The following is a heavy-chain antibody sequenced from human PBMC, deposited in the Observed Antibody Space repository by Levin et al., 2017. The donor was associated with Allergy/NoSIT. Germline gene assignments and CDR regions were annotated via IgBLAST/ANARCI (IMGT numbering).Heavy chain of an antibody. D-gene: IGHD6-19*01. Sequence: SQTLSLTCIVSGGSISTSYWSWIRPPPGKGLEWTGYIYYTGSTKYNPSLKSRVTISVDTSKNQFSLKLTSVTAADTAVYYGARSGSGWNEDDWYFDLWGRGTLVTVSS. J-gene: IGHJ2*01. CDR1: GGSISTSY. CDR3: ARSGSGWNEDDWYFDL. CDR2: IYYTGST. V-gene: IGHV4-59*01.